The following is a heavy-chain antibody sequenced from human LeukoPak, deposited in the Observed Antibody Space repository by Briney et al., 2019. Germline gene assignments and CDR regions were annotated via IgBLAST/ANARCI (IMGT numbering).Heavy chain of an antibody. CDR2: INGDGSRT. J-gene: IGHJ4*02. V-gene: IGHV3-74*01. Sequence: GGSLRLSCAASGFTFSNYRMHWVRQAPGKGLVWVSRINGDGSRTSYADSVKGRFTISRDNAKNTLYLQMNSLRAEDTAVYYCARGYGSGWYFDYWGQGTLVTVSS. CDR3: ARGYGSGWYFDY. CDR1: GFTFSNYR. D-gene: IGHD6-19*01.